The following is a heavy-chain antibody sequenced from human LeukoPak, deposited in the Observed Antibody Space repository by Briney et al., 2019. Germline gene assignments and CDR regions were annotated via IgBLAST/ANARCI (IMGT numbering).Heavy chain of an antibody. CDR1: GGSISSYY. V-gene: IGHV4-59*12. J-gene: IGHJ4*02. Sequence: PSETLSLTCTVSGGSISSYYWSWIRQPPGKGLEWIGYIYYSGSTNYNPSLKSRVTISVDTSKNQFSLKLSSVTAADTAVYYCARGGYCTNGVCYKADYWGQGTLVTVSS. D-gene: IGHD2-8*01. CDR2: IYYSGST. CDR3: ARGGYCTNGVCYKADY.